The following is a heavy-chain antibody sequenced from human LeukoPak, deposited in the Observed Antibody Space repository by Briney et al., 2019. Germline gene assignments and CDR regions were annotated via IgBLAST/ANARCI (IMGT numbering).Heavy chain of an antibody. V-gene: IGHV5-51*01. J-gene: IGHJ5*02. CDR1: GYTFTSYW. Sequence: GESLKISCKASGYTFTSYWIGWVRQMPGKGLEWMGIIYPGDSDTRYSPSFQGQVSISVDKSISTAYLQWSSLKASDTAMYYCARGDQQLVHGWFDPWGQGTLVTVSS. CDR3: ARGDQQLVHGWFDP. D-gene: IGHD6-13*01. CDR2: IYPGDSDT.